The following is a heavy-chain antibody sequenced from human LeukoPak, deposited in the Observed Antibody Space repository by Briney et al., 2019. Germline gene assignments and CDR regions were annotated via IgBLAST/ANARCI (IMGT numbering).Heavy chain of an antibody. CDR1: GGSISSYY. V-gene: IGHV4-59*08. Sequence: SETLSLTCTVSGGSISSYYWSWIRQPPGKGLEWIGYIYYSGSTNYNPSLKSRVTISVDTSKNQFSLKLSSVTAADTAVYYCARKHGSGSYYDGWGQGTPVTVSS. CDR2: IYYSGST. J-gene: IGHJ4*02. CDR3: ARKHGSGSYYDG. D-gene: IGHD3-10*01.